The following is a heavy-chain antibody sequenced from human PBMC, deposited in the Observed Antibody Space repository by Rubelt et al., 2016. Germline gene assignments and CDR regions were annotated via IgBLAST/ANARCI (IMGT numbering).Heavy chain of an antibody. CDR2: IDSDGTS. D-gene: IGHD3-3*01. V-gene: IGHV3-53*01. Sequence: EVQLMESGGGLIQPGGSLRLYCAASEFSVSTKYMSWVRQAPGKGLEWVPVIDSDGTSDYADSVKGQLPISRANSKTTRYLQRNRLRAEDAAVNYCARTNDFWVSYGTYYYAMDAWGQGTTVTVSS. CDR3: ARTNDFWVSYGTYYYAMDA. J-gene: IGHJ6*02. CDR1: EFSVSTKY.